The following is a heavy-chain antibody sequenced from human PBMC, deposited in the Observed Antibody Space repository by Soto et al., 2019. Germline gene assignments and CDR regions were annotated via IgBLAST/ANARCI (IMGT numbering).Heavy chain of an antibody. D-gene: IGHD6-13*01. CDR2: IYPGDSDT. V-gene: IGHV5-51*01. J-gene: IGHJ6*02. CDR1: GYSLTSYW. CDR3: ARTSAAGKYYYGMDV. Sequence: EVQLVQSGAEVKKPGESLKISCKGSGYSLTSYWIGWVRQMPGKGLEWMGIIYPGDSDTRYSPSFQGQVTISADKSISTAYLQWSSLKASDTAMYYCARTSAAGKYYYGMDVWGQGTTVTVSS.